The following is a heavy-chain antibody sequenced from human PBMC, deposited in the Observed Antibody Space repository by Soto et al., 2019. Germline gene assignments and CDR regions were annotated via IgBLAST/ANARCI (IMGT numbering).Heavy chain of an antibody. V-gene: IGHV3-23*01. D-gene: IGHD2-2*02. CDR2: ISAGGST. CDR3: ANVPIWCSSTSCYTEGFDY. J-gene: IGHJ4*02. Sequence: EVQLLDSGGGLVQPGGSLRLSCTASGFTFSDYAMSGVRQPPGKGLEWVSVISAGGSTYYADSVKGRFTVSRANSKNPLYLQMNSLRAEDTAVYYCANVPIWCSSTSCYTEGFDYWGQGTLVTVSS. CDR1: GFTFSDYA.